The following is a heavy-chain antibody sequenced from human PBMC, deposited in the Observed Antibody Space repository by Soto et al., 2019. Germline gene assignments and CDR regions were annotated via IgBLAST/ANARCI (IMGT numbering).Heavy chain of an antibody. V-gene: IGHV4-59*01. D-gene: IGHD6-19*01. Sequence: SETLSLTCSVSGGSIRGSYWSWIRQSPGKGLEWLGYVYYTGSTNYSSSLRSRISISVATSKNEFSLRLRSETAPDKAAHFCARSVAVPGAHVNYWVRGAQVTVAS. CDR2: VYYTGST. J-gene: IGHJ4*02. CDR3: ARSVAVPGAHVNY. CDR1: GGSIRGSY.